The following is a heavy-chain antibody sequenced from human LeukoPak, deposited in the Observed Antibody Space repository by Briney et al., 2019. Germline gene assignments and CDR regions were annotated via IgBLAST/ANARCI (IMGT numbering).Heavy chain of an antibody. D-gene: IGHD4-23*01. V-gene: IGHV3-21*01. J-gene: IGHJ4*02. Sequence: GGSLRLSCAASGFTFSSYSMNWVRQAPGKELEWVSSISSSSSYIYYADSVKGRFTISRDNAKNSLYLQMNSLRAEDTAVYYCARDRAGDFYGGGNRNFDYWGQGTLVTVSS. CDR2: ISSSSSYI. CDR3: ARDRAGDFYGGGNRNFDY. CDR1: GFTFSSYS.